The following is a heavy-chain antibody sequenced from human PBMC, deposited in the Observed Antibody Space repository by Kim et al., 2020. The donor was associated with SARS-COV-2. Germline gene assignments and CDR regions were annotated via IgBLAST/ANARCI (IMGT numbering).Heavy chain of an antibody. CDR1: GGSISSYY. J-gene: IGHJ5*02. CDR3: ARDLGYDILTGYYRGSGIRFDP. V-gene: IGHV4-59*01. CDR2: IYYSGST. D-gene: IGHD3-9*01. Sequence: SETLSLTCTVSGGSISSYYWSWIRQPPGKGLEWIGYIYYSGSTNYNPSLKSRVTISVDTSKNQFSLKLSSVTAADTAVYYCARDLGYDILTGYYRGSGIRFDPWGQGTLVTVSS.